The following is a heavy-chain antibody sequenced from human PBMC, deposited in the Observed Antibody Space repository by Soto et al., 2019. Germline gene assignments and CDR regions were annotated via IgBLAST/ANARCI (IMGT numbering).Heavy chain of an antibody. CDR1: GGSISNYY. J-gene: IGHJ4*02. CDR3: ARDSSGLDY. Sequence: ETLSLTCTISGGSISNYYWSWIRQPPGKGLEWIGYIYYSGSTNYNPSLKSRVTISVDTSKNQFSLKLSSVTAADTAVYYCARDSSGLDYWGQGTLVTVSS. CDR2: IYYSGST. V-gene: IGHV4-59*12. D-gene: IGHD3-22*01.